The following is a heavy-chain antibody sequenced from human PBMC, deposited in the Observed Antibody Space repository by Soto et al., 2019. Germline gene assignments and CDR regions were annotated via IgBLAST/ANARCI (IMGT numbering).Heavy chain of an antibody. CDR3: ARGVVPATKYHLDV. CDR1: GYTFTSYD. CDR2: MNPNSGNT. V-gene: IGHV1-8*01. J-gene: IGHJ6*03. Sequence: ASVKVSCKASGYTFTSYDINWVRQATGQGLEWMGWMNPNSGNTGFAQKFQGRVTMTRNTSISTAYMELSSLRSEDTAVYYCARGVVPATKYHLDVWGKGTTVTVSS. D-gene: IGHD2-2*01.